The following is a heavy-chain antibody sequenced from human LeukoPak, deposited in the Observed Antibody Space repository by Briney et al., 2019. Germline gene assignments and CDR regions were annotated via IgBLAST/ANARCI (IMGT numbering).Heavy chain of an antibody. V-gene: IGHV4-34*01. CDR3: ARGSPAAQWLSRRYFDY. J-gene: IGHJ4*02. D-gene: IGHD5-12*01. Sequence: PSETLSLTCAVYGGSFSGYYWSWIRQPPGPGLEWIGEINHSGSTNYNPSLKSRVTISVDTSKNQFSLKLSSVTAADTAVYYCARGSPAAQWLSRRYFDYWGQGTLVTVSS. CDR1: GGSFSGYY. CDR2: INHSGST.